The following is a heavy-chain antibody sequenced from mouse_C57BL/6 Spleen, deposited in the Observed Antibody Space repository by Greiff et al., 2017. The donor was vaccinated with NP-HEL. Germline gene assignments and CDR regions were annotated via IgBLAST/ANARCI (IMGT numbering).Heavy chain of an antibody. CDR3: TRWKITTVVAVGDFDY. CDR2: IDPETGGT. V-gene: IGHV1-15*01. D-gene: IGHD1-1*01. Sequence: VQLQQSGAELVRPGASVTLSCKASGYTFTDYEMHWVKQTPVHGLEWIGAIDPETGGTAYNQKFKGKAILTADKSSSTAYMELRSLTSEDSAVYYCTRWKITTVVAVGDFDYWGQGTTLTVSS. CDR1: GYTFTDYE. J-gene: IGHJ2*01.